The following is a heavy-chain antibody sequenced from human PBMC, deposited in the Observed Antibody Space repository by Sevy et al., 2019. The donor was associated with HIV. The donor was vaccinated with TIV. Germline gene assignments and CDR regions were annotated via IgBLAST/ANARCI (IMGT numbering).Heavy chain of an antibody. D-gene: IGHD3-22*01. Sequence: SETLSLTCTVSGDSISNSVWSWIRQPPGKGLEWIGYLYYSGNTNYNPSLKTRVTISVDTSKNQFSLSLKSVTAAATAVYYCARDYYDDRPRGFDPWGQGTLVTVSS. CDR1: GDSISNSV. J-gene: IGHJ5*02. CDR2: LYYSGNT. CDR3: ARDYYDDRPRGFDP. V-gene: IGHV4-59*01.